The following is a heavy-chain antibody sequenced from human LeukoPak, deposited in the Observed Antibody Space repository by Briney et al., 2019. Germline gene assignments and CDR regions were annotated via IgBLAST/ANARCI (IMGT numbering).Heavy chain of an antibody. J-gene: IGHJ6*02. CDR1: GYTFTSYG. CDR3: ASTSHYYYGMDV. V-gene: IGHV1-69*13. Sequence: GASVKVSCKASGYTFTSYGISWVRQAPGQGLEWVGGIIPIFGTANYAQKFQGRVTITADESTSTAYMELSSLRSEDTAVYYCASTSHYYYGMDVWGQGTTVTVSS. CDR2: IIPIFGTA.